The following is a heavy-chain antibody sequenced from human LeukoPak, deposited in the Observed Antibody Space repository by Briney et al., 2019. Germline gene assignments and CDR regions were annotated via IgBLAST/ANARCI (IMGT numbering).Heavy chain of an antibody. V-gene: IGHV4-31*03. J-gene: IGHJ6*02. D-gene: IGHD3-10*01. CDR2: IYYSGST. CDR1: GGSISSSSYY. CDR3: ARDRVRGAIEYYGMDV. Sequence: SETLSLTCTVSGGSISSSSYYWSWIRQHPGKGLEWIGYIYYSGSTYYNPSLKSRVTISVDTPKNQFSLKLSSVTAADTAVYYCARDRVRGAIEYYGMDVWGQGTTVTVSS.